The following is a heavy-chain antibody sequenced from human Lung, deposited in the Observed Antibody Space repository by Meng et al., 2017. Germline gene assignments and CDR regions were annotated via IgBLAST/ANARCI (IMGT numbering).Heavy chain of an antibody. CDR2: INHSGST. CDR3: ARPKQANWYFDL. CDR1: GGSFSGYY. D-gene: IGHD1/OR15-1a*01. Sequence: QVRRQQWGAGLLKPSETLSLTFAVYGGSFSGYYWSWIRQPPGKGLEWIGEINHSGSTNYNPSLKSRVTISVDTSKNQFSLKLSSVTAADTAVYYCARPKQANWYFDLWGRGTLVTVSS. J-gene: IGHJ2*01. V-gene: IGHV4-34*01.